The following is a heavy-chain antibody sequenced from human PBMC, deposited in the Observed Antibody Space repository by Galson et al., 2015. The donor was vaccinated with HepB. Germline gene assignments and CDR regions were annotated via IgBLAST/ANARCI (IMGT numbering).Heavy chain of an antibody. CDR2: ISSGRATS. CDR1: GFTFSNYA. Sequence: SLRLSCAASGFTFSNYALSWVRQAPGKGLEWVSTISSGRATSYYADSARGRFTISRDNSKDTVSLQMSSLGVDDTAVYYCARIPAIAVAVIDWWGQGTLVTVSS. D-gene: IGHD6-19*01. V-gene: IGHV3-23*01. J-gene: IGHJ4*02. CDR3: ARIPAIAVAVIDW.